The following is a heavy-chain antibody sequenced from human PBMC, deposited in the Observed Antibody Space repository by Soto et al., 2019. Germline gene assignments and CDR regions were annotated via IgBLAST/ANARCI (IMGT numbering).Heavy chain of an antibody. V-gene: IGHV3-66*04. J-gene: IGHJ4*02. CDR3: ARLDYYGSGSYSDY. D-gene: IGHD3-10*01. Sequence: PGGSLRLSCAASGFTVSSNYMSWVRQAPGKGLEWVSVIYSGGSTYYADSVKGRFTISRDNSKNTLYLQMNSLRAEDTAVYYCARLDYYGSGSYSDYWGQGTLVTVSS. CDR2: IYSGGST. CDR1: GFTVSSNY.